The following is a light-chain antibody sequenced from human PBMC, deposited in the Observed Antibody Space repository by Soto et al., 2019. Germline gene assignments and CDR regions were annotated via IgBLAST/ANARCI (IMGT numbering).Light chain of an antibody. Sequence: DIQMTQSTSSLSASVGDRVTIICRASQSIRSSINWNQQKPGKATKLLFYAASSLQNGVQSRFSGSGSETYCTLTITSLQPEDFATYFCQQSYSSPLTFGGGTKVEIK. CDR2: AAS. V-gene: IGKV1-39*01. CDR3: QQSYSSPLT. CDR1: QSIRSS. J-gene: IGKJ4*01.